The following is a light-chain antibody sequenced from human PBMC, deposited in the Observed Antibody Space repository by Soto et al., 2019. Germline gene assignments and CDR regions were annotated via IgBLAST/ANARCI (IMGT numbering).Light chain of an antibody. CDR1: QSVSSSY. CDR3: LQYNSYPFT. V-gene: IGKV3-20*01. CDR2: GAS. J-gene: IGKJ5*01. Sequence: EIVLTQSPGTLSLSPGERATLSCRASQSVSSSYLAWYQQKPGQAPRLLIYGASSRATGIQDRFSGSGSGTEFTLTIRSLQPEDFATYYCLQYNSYPFTFGQGTRLEI.